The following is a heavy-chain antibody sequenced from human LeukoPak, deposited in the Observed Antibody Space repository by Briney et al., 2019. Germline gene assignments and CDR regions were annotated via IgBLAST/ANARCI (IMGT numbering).Heavy chain of an antibody. Sequence: GGSLRLSRAASGFTFSSYSMNWVRQAPGKGLDWVSSISSSSSYIYYADSVKGRFTISRDNAKNSLYLQMNSLRAEDTAVYYCARDPGYSYGHDYWGQGTLVTVSS. D-gene: IGHD5-18*01. CDR3: ARDPGYSYGHDY. V-gene: IGHV3-21*01. J-gene: IGHJ4*02. CDR1: GFTFSSYS. CDR2: ISSSSSYI.